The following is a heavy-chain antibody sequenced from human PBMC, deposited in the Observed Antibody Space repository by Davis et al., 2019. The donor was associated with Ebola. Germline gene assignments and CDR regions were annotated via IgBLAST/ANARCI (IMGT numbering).Heavy chain of an antibody. Sequence: SVKVSCKASGGTFSSYAISWVRQAPGQGLEWMGGIIPIFGTANYAQKFQGRVTITADESTSTAYMELSSLRSEDTAVYYCARAQYYDFWSGYPDAFDIWGQGTMVTVSS. J-gene: IGHJ3*02. CDR1: GGTFSSYA. CDR2: IIPIFGTA. D-gene: IGHD3-3*01. V-gene: IGHV1-69*13. CDR3: ARAQYYDFWSGYPDAFDI.